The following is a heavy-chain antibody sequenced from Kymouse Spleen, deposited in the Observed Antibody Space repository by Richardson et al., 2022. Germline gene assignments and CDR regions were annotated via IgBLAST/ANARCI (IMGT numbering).Heavy chain of an antibody. V-gene: IGHV4-34*01. J-gene: IGHJ6*02. Sequence: QVQLQQWGAGLLKPSETLSLTCAVYGGSFSGYYWSWIRQPPGKGLEWIGEINHSGSTNYNPSLKSRVTISVDTSKNQFSLKLSSVTAADTAVYYCARGCGGSCYRYYYYYGMDVWGQGTTVTVSS. D-gene: IGHD2-15*01. CDR2: INHSGST. CDR1: GGSFSGYY. CDR3: ARGCGGSCYRYYYYYGMDV.